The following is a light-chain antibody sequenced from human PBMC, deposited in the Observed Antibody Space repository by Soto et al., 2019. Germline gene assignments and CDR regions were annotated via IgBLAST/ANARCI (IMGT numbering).Light chain of an antibody. V-gene: IGLV1-47*01. CDR1: SSNIGSNY. CDR2: RNN. Sequence: QSVLTQPPSASGTPGQRVTISCSGSSSNIGSNYVYWYQQLPGTARKLLIYRNNQRPSGVPDRFSGSKSGTSASLAISGLRSEDEADYYCAAWDDSLSGSYVFGTGTKLTVL. J-gene: IGLJ1*01. CDR3: AAWDDSLSGSYV.